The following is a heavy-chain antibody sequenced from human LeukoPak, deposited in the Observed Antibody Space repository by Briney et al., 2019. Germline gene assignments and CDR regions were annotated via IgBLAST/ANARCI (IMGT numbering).Heavy chain of an antibody. J-gene: IGHJ4*02. Sequence: ASVKVSCKASGYTFTGYYMHWVRQAPGQGLEWMGWINPNSGGTNYAQKFQGRVTMTRGTSISTAYMELSRLRSDDTAVYYCARSPKTYSSGYPFDYWGQGTLVTVSS. CDR2: INPNSGGT. V-gene: IGHV1-2*02. CDR3: ARSPKTYSSGYPFDY. D-gene: IGHD6-19*01. CDR1: GYTFTGYY.